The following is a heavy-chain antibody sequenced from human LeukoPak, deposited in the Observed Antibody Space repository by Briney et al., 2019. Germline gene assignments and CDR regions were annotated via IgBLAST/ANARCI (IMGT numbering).Heavy chain of an antibody. CDR3: AKDHTYGGLDY. CDR2: ISTTSGNI. CDR1: GFTFSSYS. V-gene: IGHV3-21*01. J-gene: IGHJ4*02. D-gene: IGHD4-23*01. Sequence: GGSLRLSCAASGFTFSSYSMNWVRQAPGKGLEWVAAISTTSGNIYYADSVKGRFTISRDNAKNSLYLQMNSLRVEDTAVYYCAKDHTYGGLDYWGQGPLVTVSS.